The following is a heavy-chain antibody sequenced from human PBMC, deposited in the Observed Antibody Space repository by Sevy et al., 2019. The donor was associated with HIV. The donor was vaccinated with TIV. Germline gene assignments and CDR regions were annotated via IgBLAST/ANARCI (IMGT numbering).Heavy chain of an antibody. D-gene: IGHD1-26*01. CDR1: GFIFSHYS. CDR2: ISISSTYI. J-gene: IGHJ6*02. V-gene: IGHV3-21*01. CDR3: ARDRGVGTSSYGMDV. Sequence: GGSLRLSCTASGFIFSHYSMNWVRQAPGKGLEWVSSISISSTYIYYSDSVKGRFTISRDNAKNLLYLQMNSLRAEDTAVYQCARDRGVGTSSYGMDVWGQGTTVTVSS.